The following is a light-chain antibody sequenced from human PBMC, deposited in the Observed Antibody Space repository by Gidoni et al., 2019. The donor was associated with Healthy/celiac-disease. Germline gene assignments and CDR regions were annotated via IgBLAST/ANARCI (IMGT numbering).Light chain of an antibody. V-gene: IGKV2-28*01. J-gene: IGKJ1*01. CDR3: MQALQTWT. CDR2: LGS. Sequence: DIVMPQAPLSLPVTPGEPASISCRASQSLLHSNGYDYLYWYLQKPGQSPQLLIYLGSNRASGVPDRFSGSGSGTYFTLKISRVEAEDVGVYYCMQALQTWTFGQGTKVEIK. CDR1: QSLLHSNGYDY.